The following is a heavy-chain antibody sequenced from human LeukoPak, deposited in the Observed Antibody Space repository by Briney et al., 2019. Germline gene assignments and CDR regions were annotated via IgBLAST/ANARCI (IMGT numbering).Heavy chain of an antibody. J-gene: IGHJ4*02. D-gene: IGHD3-22*01. CDR1: GFTFSSYA. V-gene: IGHV3-64*04. Sequence: PGGSLRLSCSAPGFTFSSYAMHWVRQAPGKGREYVSAISSNGATTNYADSVKGRFTISRDNSQSTLYLQMNSLRAEDTAVYYCARARNNYDSSGYSALDYWGQGTLVTVSS. CDR2: ISSNGATT. CDR3: ARARNNYDSSGYSALDY.